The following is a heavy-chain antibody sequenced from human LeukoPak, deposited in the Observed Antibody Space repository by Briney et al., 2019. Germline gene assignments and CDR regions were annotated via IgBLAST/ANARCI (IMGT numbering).Heavy chain of an antibody. CDR2: ISGSGGST. Sequence: PGGSLRLSCAASGFTFSSYAMSWVRQAPGKGLEWVSAISGSGGSTYYADSVKGRFTISRDNSKNTLYLQMNSLRAEDTAVYYCARDLGDYVRDNWFDPWGQGTLVTVSS. CDR1: GFTFSSYA. J-gene: IGHJ5*02. V-gene: IGHV3-23*01. CDR3: ARDLGDYVRDNWFDP. D-gene: IGHD4-17*01.